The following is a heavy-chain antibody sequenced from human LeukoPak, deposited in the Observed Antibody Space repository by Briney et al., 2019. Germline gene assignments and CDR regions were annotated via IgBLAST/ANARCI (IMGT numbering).Heavy chain of an antibody. CDR3: ARENVVVAGLFDY. CDR2: ISYDGSNK. Sequence: GGSLRLSCAASGFTFSSYAMHWVRQAPGKGLEWVAVISYDGSNKYYADSVKGRFTISRDNSKNTLYLQMNSLRAEDTSVYYCARENVVVAGLFDYWGQGTLVTVSS. J-gene: IGHJ4*02. V-gene: IGHV3-30-3*01. D-gene: IGHD2-15*01. CDR1: GFTFSSYA.